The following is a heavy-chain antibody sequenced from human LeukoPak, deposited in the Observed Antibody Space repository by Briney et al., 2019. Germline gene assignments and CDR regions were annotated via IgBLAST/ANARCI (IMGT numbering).Heavy chain of an antibody. CDR3: AREIRDYGDYNGFDY. Sequence: PGGSLRLSCAASGFTFSSYWMSWVHQAPGKGLEWVANIKQDGSEKYYVDSVKGRFTISRDNAKNSLYLQMNSLRAEDTAGYYCAREIRDYGDYNGFDYWGQGTLVTVSS. CDR1: GFTFSSYW. J-gene: IGHJ4*02. CDR2: IKQDGSEK. V-gene: IGHV3-7*01. D-gene: IGHD4-17*01.